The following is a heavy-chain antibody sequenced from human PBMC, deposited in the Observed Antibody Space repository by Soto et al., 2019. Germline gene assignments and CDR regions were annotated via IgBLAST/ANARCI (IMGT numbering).Heavy chain of an antibody. CDR1: GFTFSSYG. CDR3: ARAEGFWGSEFDY. V-gene: IGHV3-33*01. D-gene: IGHD3-10*01. J-gene: IGHJ4*02. Sequence: QVQLVESGGGVVQPGRSLRLSCAASGFTFSSYGMHWVRQAPGMGLEWVAVIWYDGSNKYYADSVKGRFTISRDNSKNTLYLQMNSLRAEDTAVYYCARAEGFWGSEFDYWGQGTLVTVSS. CDR2: IWYDGSNK.